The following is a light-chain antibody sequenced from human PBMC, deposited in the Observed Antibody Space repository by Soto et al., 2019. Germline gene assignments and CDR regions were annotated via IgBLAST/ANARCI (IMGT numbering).Light chain of an antibody. Sequence: EIMMTQSPATLSVSPGERATLSCRASQSVSSNLAWYQQKPGQAPRPLIYGASTRATGIPSRFSGSGSGTESTLTISSLQSEDFAVYYCQQYNVWPRAFGQGTKVDIK. CDR2: GAS. CDR1: QSVSSN. J-gene: IGKJ1*01. CDR3: QQYNVWPRA. V-gene: IGKV3-15*01.